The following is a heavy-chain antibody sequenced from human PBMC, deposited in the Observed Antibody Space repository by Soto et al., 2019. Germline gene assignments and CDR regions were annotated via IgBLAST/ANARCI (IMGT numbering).Heavy chain of an antibody. J-gene: IGHJ5*02. V-gene: IGHV4-31*03. D-gene: IGHD2-15*01. CDR3: ARGYCSGGSCYSLLDT. Sequence: QVHLQESGPGLIKPSQTLSLICTVSGGSISSGAYYWTWIRQHPGKGLEWIGYIYDSGITDCHPSLQSRVSISVDTSKNQFSLKLNSVNAADTAVYYCARGYCSGGSCYSLLDTWGQGTLVTVSS. CDR1: GGSISSGAYY. CDR2: IYDSGIT.